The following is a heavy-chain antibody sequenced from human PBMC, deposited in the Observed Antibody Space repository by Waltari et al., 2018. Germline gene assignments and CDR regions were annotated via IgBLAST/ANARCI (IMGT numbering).Heavy chain of an antibody. V-gene: IGHV4-34*01. CDR3: ARAPYPDGDFDY. CDR1: GGSFSGYY. J-gene: IGHJ4*02. Sequence: QVQLQQWGAGLLKPSETLSLTCAVYGGSFSGYYWSWIRQPPGKWLEWIGEINHSGSTNYNPSLRSRVTISVDTSKNQFSLKLGSVTAADTAGYYCARAPYPDGDFDYWGQGTLVTVSS. CDR2: INHSGST. D-gene: IGHD4-17*01.